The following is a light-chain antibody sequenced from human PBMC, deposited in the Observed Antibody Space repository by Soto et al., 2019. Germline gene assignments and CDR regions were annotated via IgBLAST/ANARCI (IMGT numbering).Light chain of an antibody. Sequence: LTQPPSASGTPGQMVTISCSGSSSNIGSNTVSWYQHLPRTAPKLLIYSNNQRPSGVPDRFSGSKSGTSASLAISGLQSEDEADYYCAARDDTLNGLYVFGTGTKLTXL. CDR2: SNN. CDR3: AARDDTLNGLYV. V-gene: IGLV1-44*01. J-gene: IGLJ1*01. CDR1: SSNIGSNT.